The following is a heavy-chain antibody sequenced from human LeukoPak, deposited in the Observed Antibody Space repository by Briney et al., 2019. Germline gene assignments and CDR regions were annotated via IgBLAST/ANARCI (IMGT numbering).Heavy chain of an antibody. CDR1: GDSVSSNSAA. Sequence: SQTLSLTCAISGDSVSSNSAAGNWIRQSPSRGLEWLGRTYYRSKWYNDYAVSVKSRITINPDTSKNQFSLQLNSVTPEGTAVYYCARGRAATRVGMDVWGQGTTVTVSS. V-gene: IGHV6-1*01. CDR2: TYYRSKWYN. J-gene: IGHJ6*02. CDR3: ARGRAATRVGMDV. D-gene: IGHD2-15*01.